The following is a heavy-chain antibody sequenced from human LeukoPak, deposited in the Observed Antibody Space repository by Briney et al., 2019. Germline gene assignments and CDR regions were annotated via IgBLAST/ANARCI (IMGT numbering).Heavy chain of an antibody. CDR1: GFSFSSYG. CDR3: ARPDCTGGNCYSYATYFFVY. Sequence: PGGSLRLSCAASGFSFSSYGMHWVRQAPGKGLEWVAVIWYDESYKFYADSVKGRFTISRDNSKNTLCLQMNSLRAEDTAVYYCARPDCTGGNCYSYATYFFVYWGQGTLVTVSS. V-gene: IGHV3-33*01. CDR2: IWYDESYK. J-gene: IGHJ4*02. D-gene: IGHD2-15*01.